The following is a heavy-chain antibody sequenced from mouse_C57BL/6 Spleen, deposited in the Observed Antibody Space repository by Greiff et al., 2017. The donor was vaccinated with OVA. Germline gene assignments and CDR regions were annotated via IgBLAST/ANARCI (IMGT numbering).Heavy chain of an antibody. D-gene: IGHD3-1*01. CDR2: INPNNGGT. V-gene: IGHV1-18*01. J-gene: IGHJ3*01. CDR1: GYTFTDYN. CDR3: ARLPRAGYVAWFAY. Sequence: EVQLQQSGPELVKPGASVKIPCKASGYTFTDYNMDWVKQSHGKSLEWIGDINPNNGGTIYNQKFKGKATLTVDKSSSTAYMELRSLTSEDTAVYYCARLPRAGYVAWFAYWGQGTLVTVSA.